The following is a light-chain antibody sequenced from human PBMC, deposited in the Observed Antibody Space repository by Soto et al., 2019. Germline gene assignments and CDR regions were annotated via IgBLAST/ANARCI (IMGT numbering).Light chain of an antibody. CDR2: ATT. Sequence: QSALTQPASVSGSPGQSITISCTGTSSDVGIYNLVSWYQQHPGKAPKLIIYATTKRPSGVSNRYSGSKSGNTASLSISGLQAEDEANYYCCSYAGSKTFTFGGGTQLTVL. V-gene: IGLV2-23*02. CDR3: CSYAGSKTFT. J-gene: IGLJ2*01. CDR1: SSDVGIYNL.